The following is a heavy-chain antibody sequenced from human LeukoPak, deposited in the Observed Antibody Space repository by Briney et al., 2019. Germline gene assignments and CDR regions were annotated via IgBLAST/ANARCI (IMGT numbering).Heavy chain of an antibody. CDR3: ARNLNRYSSGWDDY. Sequence: SVKVSCKASGGTFSSYAISWVRQAPGQGLEWMGRIIPIFGTANYAQKFQGRVTITTDEPTSTAYMELSSLRSEDTAVYYCARNLNRYSSGWDDYWGQGTLVTVSS. D-gene: IGHD6-19*01. J-gene: IGHJ4*02. CDR2: IIPIFGTA. CDR1: GGTFSSYA. V-gene: IGHV1-69*05.